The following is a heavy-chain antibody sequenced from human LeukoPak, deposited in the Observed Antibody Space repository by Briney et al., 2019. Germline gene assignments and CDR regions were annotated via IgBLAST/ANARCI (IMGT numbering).Heavy chain of an antibody. V-gene: IGHV4-34*01. Sequence: SETPSLTCAVYGGSFSGYYWSWIRQPPGKGLEWIGEINHSGSTNYNPSLKSRVTISVDTSKNQFSLKLSSVTAADTAVYYCARVTGYSSSWQTIDYWGQGTLVTVSS. CDR1: GGSFSGYY. CDR3: ARVTGYSSSWQTIDY. D-gene: IGHD6-13*01. J-gene: IGHJ4*02. CDR2: INHSGST.